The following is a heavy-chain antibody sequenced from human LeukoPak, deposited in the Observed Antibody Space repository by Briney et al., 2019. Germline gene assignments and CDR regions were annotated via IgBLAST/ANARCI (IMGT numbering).Heavy chain of an antibody. CDR1: GYTFTSYG. CDR2: ISAYNGNT. D-gene: IGHD1-1*01. V-gene: IGHV1-18*01. J-gene: IGHJ6*03. Sequence: GASVKVSCKASGYTFTSYGISWVRQAPGQGLEWMGWISAYNGNTNYAQKLQGRVTMTTDTSTSTAYMELRSLRSDDTAVYYCARLDYWIPRTSSYYYYYMDVWGKGTTVTVSS. CDR3: ARLDYWIPRTSSYYYYYMDV.